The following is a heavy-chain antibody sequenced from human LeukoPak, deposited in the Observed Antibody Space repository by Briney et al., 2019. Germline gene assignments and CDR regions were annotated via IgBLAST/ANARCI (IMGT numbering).Heavy chain of an antibody. Sequence: GGSLRLSCGASGFTFNTYGIHWVRQAPGKGLGWVAVTWYDGSIRYYADSVKGRFSISRDNIKNTVYLQMNSLRAEDTAVYYCARGYYGTGKFDYWGQGTLVTVPS. CDR2: TWYDGSIR. CDR3: ARGYYGTGKFDY. V-gene: IGHV3-33*01. D-gene: IGHD3-10*01. CDR1: GFTFNTYG. J-gene: IGHJ4*02.